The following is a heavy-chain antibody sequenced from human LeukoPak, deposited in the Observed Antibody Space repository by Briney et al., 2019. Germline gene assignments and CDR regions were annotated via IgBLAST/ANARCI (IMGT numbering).Heavy chain of an antibody. CDR1: GFTFSSYA. J-gene: IGHJ6*03. D-gene: IGHD2/OR15-2a*01. Sequence: QPGGSLRLSCAASGFTFSSYAMHWVRQAPGKGLEWVAVISYDGSNKYYADSVKGRFTISRDNAKNSLYLQMNSLRAEDTAVYYCARKNYFYYYMDVWGKGTTVTISS. CDR2: ISYDGSNK. CDR3: ARKNYFYYYMDV. V-gene: IGHV3-30*04.